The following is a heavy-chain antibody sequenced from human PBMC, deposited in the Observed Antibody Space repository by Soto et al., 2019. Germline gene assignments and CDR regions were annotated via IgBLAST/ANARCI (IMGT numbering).Heavy chain of an antibody. V-gene: IGHV1-69*13. D-gene: IGHD3-10*01. Sequence: SVKASCKASGGTFSSYAISWVRQAPGQGLEWMAGIIPIFGTANYAQKFQGRVTITADESTSTAYMELSSLRSEDTAVYCCARAPIESYYCGAGKDLSVNYYGMDVWGRESTGSVSS. CDR2: IIPIFGTA. J-gene: IGHJ6*02. CDR1: GGTFSSYA. CDR3: ARAPIESYYCGAGKDLSVNYYGMDV.